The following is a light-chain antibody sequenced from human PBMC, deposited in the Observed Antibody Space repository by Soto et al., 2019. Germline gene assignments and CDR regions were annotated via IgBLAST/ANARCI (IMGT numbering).Light chain of an antibody. Sequence: SYELTQPSSVSVSPGQTARITCSGDVLAKKYARWFQQKPGQAPVLVIYKDSERPSGIPERISGSSSGTTVTLTISGAQVEDEADYYCYSAADNNGVFGGGTKLTVL. CDR2: KDS. CDR3: YSAADNNGV. CDR1: VLAKKY. V-gene: IGLV3-27*01. J-gene: IGLJ3*02.